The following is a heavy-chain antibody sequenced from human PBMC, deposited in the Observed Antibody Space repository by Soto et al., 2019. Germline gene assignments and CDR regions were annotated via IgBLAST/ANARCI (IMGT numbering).Heavy chain of an antibody. J-gene: IGHJ4*02. Sequence: SETLSLTCTVSGGSISSYYWSWIRQPPGKGLEWIGYIYYSGSTNYNPSLKSRVTISVDTSKNQFSLKLSPVTAADTAVYYCARVAAAAGTFFDYWGQGTLVTVSS. CDR3: ARVAAAAGTFFDY. D-gene: IGHD6-13*01. CDR2: IYYSGST. V-gene: IGHV4-59*01. CDR1: GGSISSYY.